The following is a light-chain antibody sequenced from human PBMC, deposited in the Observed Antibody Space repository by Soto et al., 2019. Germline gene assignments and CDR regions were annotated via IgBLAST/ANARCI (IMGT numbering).Light chain of an antibody. J-gene: IGLJ1*01. V-gene: IGLV2-14*01. CDR2: EVN. Sequence: QSVLTQPASVSGSPGQSITISCSGTRSDTGGYNYVSWYQHHPGKAPKLMIYEVNTRPSGVSDRFSGSKSGNTASLTISGLQAEDEADYYCRSYTSSSTYVFGSGTKVTVL. CDR3: RSYTSSSTYV. CDR1: RSDTGGYNY.